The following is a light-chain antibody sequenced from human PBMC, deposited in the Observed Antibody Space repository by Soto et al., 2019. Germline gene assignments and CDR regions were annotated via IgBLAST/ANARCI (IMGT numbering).Light chain of an antibody. CDR1: QSIGRN. J-gene: IGKJ1*01. Sequence: DRVTICAGASQSIGRNLNWYQQKPGKAPTLLMFTSSNLQSGVPSRFSGSGSGTDFIFTISSLQPDDFSTYYCQQSYSTPPTFGQRTKADIK. CDR3: QQSYSTPPT. V-gene: IGKV1-39*01. CDR2: TSS.